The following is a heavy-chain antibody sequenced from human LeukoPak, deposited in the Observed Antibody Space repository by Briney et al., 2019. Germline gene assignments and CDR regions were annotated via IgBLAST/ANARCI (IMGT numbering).Heavy chain of an antibody. V-gene: IGHV4-59*01. Sequence: PSETLSLTCTVSGGSISIYYWSWIRQPPGKGLEWIGYTYNSGSTNYNPSLKSRVTISVDTSKNQFSLKLSSVTAADTAVYYCARDDSGSYHQPGVWGQGTTVTVSS. CDR3: ARDDSGSYHQPGV. J-gene: IGHJ6*02. CDR1: GGSISIYY. D-gene: IGHD1-26*01. CDR2: TYNSGST.